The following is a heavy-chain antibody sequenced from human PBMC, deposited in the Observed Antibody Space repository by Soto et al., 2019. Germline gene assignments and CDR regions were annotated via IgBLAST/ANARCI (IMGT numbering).Heavy chain of an antibody. D-gene: IGHD2-15*01. Sequence: GGSLRLSCAASGFTFSSYAMHWVRQAPGKGLEWVAVISYDGSNKYYADSVKGRFTISRDNSKNTLYLQMNSLRAEDTAVYYCARDDCSGGSCYPRAEYFQHWGQGTLVTVSS. CDR3: ARDDCSGGSCYPRAEYFQH. V-gene: IGHV3-30-3*01. CDR1: GFTFSSYA. J-gene: IGHJ1*01. CDR2: ISYDGSNK.